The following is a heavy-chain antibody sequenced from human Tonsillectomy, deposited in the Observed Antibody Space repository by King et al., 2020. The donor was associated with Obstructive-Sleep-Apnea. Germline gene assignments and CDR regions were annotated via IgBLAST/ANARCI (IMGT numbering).Heavy chain of an antibody. D-gene: IGHD3-22*01. Sequence: VQLVQSGGGLVQPGGSLRLSCATSGFTFSTYWMSWVRQAPGKGLEWVASMKQDGSEEDYVFSVKGRFSISRENAKNSLYLQMNSLRAEDTAVYYCARRVVKSYYFDYWGQGTLVTVSS. CDR1: GFTFSTYW. V-gene: IGHV3-7*03. J-gene: IGHJ4*02. CDR3: ARRVVKSYYFDY. CDR2: MKQDGSEE.